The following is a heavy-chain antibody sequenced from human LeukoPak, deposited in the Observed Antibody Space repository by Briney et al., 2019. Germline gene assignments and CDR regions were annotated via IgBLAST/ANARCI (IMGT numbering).Heavy chain of an antibody. V-gene: IGHV3-7*01. D-gene: IGHD3-3*01. CDR2: IKQDGSEK. CDR1: GFTFSSYW. Sequence: GGSLRLSCAASGFTFSSYWMSWVRQAPGKGLEWVANIKQDGSEKYYVDSVKGRFTISRDNAKNSLYLQMNSLRAEDTAVYYCARDAHNDFWSGSESNFDYWGQGTLVTVYS. CDR3: ARDAHNDFWSGSESNFDY. J-gene: IGHJ4*02.